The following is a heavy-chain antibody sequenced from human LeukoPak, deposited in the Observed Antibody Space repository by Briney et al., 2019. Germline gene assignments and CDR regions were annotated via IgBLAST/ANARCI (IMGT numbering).Heavy chain of an antibody. Sequence: ASVKVSCTASGYTFASYGISWVRQAPGQGLEWMGWISVYNGNTNYAQNLQGRVTMTTDISTSTAYMELRSLRSDDTAVYYCAREPPVDGYCSGGSRRRCNYGMDVWGQGTTVTVSS. CDR1: GYTFASYG. J-gene: IGHJ6*02. D-gene: IGHD2-15*01. CDR3: AREPPVDGYCSGGSRRRCNYGMDV. V-gene: IGHV1-18*04. CDR2: ISVYNGNT.